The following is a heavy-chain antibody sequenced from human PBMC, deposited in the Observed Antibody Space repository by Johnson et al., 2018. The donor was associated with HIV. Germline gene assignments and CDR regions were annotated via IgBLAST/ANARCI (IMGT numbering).Heavy chain of an antibody. CDR2: ISYDGTNK. Sequence: QVQLVESGGGVVQPGRSLRLSCAASGFTFSSYAMHWVRQAPGKGLEWVAVISYDGTNKYYADSVKGRFTISRDNSQNTLYLQMNSLRAEDTAVCYCARGRWEVGPGGAFDIWGQGKMVTVSA. D-gene: IGHD1-26*01. V-gene: IGHV3-30-3*01. CDR3: ARGRWEVGPGGAFDI. J-gene: IGHJ3*02. CDR1: GFTFSSYA.